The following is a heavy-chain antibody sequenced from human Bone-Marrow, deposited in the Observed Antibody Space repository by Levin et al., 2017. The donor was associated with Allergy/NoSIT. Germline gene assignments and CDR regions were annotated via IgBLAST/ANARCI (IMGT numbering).Heavy chain of an antibody. Sequence: ESLKISCTVSGDSISRSSYFWGWIRQPPGKGLEWIGSIYYSGITYFNPYLKSRVTISVDTSKNQFSLRVTSVTAADTAVYYCARRSDYSTYGADFDYWGQGALVTVSS. CDR2: IYYSGIT. CDR1: GDSISRSSYF. J-gene: IGHJ4*02. V-gene: IGHV4-39*01. D-gene: IGHD4-11*01. CDR3: ARRSDYSTYGADFDY.